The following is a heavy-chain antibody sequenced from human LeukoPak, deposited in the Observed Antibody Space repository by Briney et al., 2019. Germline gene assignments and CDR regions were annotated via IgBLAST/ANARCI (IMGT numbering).Heavy chain of an antibody. CDR1: GYTFTIYY. CDR3: ARDLESRWYDS. J-gene: IGHJ4*02. CDR2: INHSGGSK. Sequence: GASVKVSCEASGYTFTIYYMHWVRQAPGQGLEWVGIINHSGGSKSYAHNVQGRVTITRDTSKNTLYMDVNSLRSEDTAVYFCARDLESRWYDSWGQRNPVTVSS. V-gene: IGHV1-46*01. D-gene: IGHD6-13*01.